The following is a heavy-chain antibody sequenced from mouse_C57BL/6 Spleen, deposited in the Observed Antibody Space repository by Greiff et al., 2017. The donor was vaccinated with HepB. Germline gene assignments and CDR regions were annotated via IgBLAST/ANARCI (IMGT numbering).Heavy chain of an antibody. V-gene: IGHV1-15*01. CDR3: TSLGNYDYAMDY. Sequence: QVQLKQSGAELVRPGASVTLSCKASGYTFTDYEMHWVKQTPVHGLEWIGAIDPETGGTAYNQKFKGKAILTADKSSSTAYMELRSLTSEDSAVYYCTSLGNYDYAMDYWGQGTSVTVSS. J-gene: IGHJ4*01. CDR1: GYTFTDYE. CDR2: IDPETGGT. D-gene: IGHD2-1*01.